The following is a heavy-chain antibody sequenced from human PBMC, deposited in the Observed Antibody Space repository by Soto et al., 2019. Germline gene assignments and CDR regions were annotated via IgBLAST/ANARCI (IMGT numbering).Heavy chain of an antibody. CDR2: ISSSSSYI. D-gene: IGHD6-13*01. V-gene: IGHV3-21*01. CDR1: GFTFSSYS. Sequence: EVQLVESGGGLVKPGGSLRLSCAASGFTFSSYSMNWVRQAPGKGLEWVSSISSSSSYIYYADSVKGRFTISRDNAKNSLYLQMNSLRAEDTAVYYCARDRGIAAPPGAQSDAFDIWGQGTMVTVSS. J-gene: IGHJ3*02. CDR3: ARDRGIAAPPGAQSDAFDI.